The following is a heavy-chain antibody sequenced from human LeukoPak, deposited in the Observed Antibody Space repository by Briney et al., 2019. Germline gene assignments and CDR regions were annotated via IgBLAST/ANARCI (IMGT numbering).Heavy chain of an antibody. CDR3: ARMKADYSNPFDY. V-gene: IGHV3-48*01. D-gene: IGHD4-11*01. J-gene: IGHJ4*02. CDR1: GFTFSSYS. CDR2: ISSSSSTI. Sequence: PGGSLRLSCAASGFTFSSYSMNWVRQAPGKGLEWVSYISSSSSTIYYADSVKGRFTISRDNAKNSLYLQMNSLRAEDTAVYYCARMKADYSNPFDYWGQGTLVTVSS.